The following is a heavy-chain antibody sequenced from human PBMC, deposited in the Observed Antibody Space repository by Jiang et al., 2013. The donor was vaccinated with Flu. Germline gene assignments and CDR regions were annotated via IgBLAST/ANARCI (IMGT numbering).Heavy chain of an antibody. CDR1: GGSISSYY. CDR3: ARYYYDSSGYYSLDY. CDR2: IYYSGST. J-gene: IGHJ4*02. V-gene: IGHV4-59*01. D-gene: IGHD3-22*01. Sequence: GSGLVKPSETLSLTCTVSGGSISSYYWSWIRQPPGKGLEWIGYIYYSGSTNYNPSLKSRVTISVDTSKNQFSLKLSSVTAADTAVYYCARYYYDSSGYYSLDYWGQGTLVTVS.